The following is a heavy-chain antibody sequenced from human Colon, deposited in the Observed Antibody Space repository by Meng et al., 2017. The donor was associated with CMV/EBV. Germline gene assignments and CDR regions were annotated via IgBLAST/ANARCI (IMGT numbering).Heavy chain of an antibody. V-gene: IGHV1-3*01. J-gene: IGHJ2*01. D-gene: IGHD3-22*01. CDR1: TFSSSV. CDR3: ARARYYDNSGYYYWYFDL. CDR2: INVVDGDT. Sequence: TFSSSVMPWVRQAPGQRLEWLGWINVVDGDTKYSQKFQGRVTITRDTSASTAFMELSSLRSEDTAVYYCARARYYDNSGYYYWYFDLWGRGALVTVSS.